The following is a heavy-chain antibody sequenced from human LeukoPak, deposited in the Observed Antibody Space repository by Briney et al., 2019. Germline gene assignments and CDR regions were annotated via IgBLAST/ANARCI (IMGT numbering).Heavy chain of an antibody. Sequence: PGGSLRLSCAASGFTFSDYYMSWIRQAPGKGLEWVSYMSTSDSPIYYTDSVKGRFTISRDNAKNSLYLQMNSLRAEDTAVYYCARDNRGVITFGGVIAMGYFDYWGQGTLVTVSS. J-gene: IGHJ4*02. CDR2: MSTSDSPI. CDR3: ARDNRGVITFGGVIAMGYFDY. CDR1: GFTFSDYY. V-gene: IGHV3-11*04. D-gene: IGHD3-16*02.